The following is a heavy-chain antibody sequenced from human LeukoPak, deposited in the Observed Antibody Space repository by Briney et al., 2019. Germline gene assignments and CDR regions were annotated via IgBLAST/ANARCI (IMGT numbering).Heavy chain of an antibody. CDR3: ARGGAARPDI. CDR1: GFTFSSYA. D-gene: IGHD6-6*01. CDR2: ISGSGGST. V-gene: IGHV3-23*01. Sequence: GGSLRLSCAASGFTFSSYAMSWVRQAPGKGLEWVSDISGSGGSTYYADSVKGRFTISRDNSKNTLYLQMSSLRAEDTAVYYCARGGAARPDIWGQGTMVTVSS. J-gene: IGHJ3*02.